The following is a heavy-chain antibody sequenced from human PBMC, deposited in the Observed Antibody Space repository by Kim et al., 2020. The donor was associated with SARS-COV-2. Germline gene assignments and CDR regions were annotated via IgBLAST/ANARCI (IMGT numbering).Heavy chain of an antibody. J-gene: IGHJ5*02. Sequence: SQTLSLTCAISGDSVSSNSAAWNWIRQSPSRGLEWLGRTYYRSKWYNDYAVSVKSRITINPDTSKNQFSLQLNSVTPEDTAVYYCAREKGGLDSSGYYYAGFDPWGQGTLVTVSS. CDR2: TYYRSKWYN. V-gene: IGHV6-1*01. D-gene: IGHD3-22*01. CDR1: GDSVSSNSAA. CDR3: AREKGGLDSSGYYYAGFDP.